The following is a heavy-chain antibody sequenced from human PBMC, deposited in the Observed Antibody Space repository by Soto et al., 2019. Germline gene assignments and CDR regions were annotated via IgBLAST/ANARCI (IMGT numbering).Heavy chain of an antibody. CDR3: ARHQTHYYDSSGYQYYFDY. Sequence: QLQLQESGPGLVKPSETLSLTCTVSGGSISSSSYYWGWIRQPPGKGLEWIGSIYYSGSTYYNPSLKSRVTISVDTSKNQFSLKLSSVTAADTAVYYCARHQTHYYDSSGYQYYFDYWGQGTLVTVSS. CDR1: GGSISSSSYY. J-gene: IGHJ4*02. CDR2: IYYSGST. V-gene: IGHV4-39*01. D-gene: IGHD3-22*01.